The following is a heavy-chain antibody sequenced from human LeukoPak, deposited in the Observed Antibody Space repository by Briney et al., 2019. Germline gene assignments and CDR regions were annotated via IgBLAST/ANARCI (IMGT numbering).Heavy chain of an antibody. D-gene: IGHD3-22*01. CDR3: AKPSRRYYDHDAFDI. CDR2: IRYDGSNK. V-gene: IGHV3-30*02. J-gene: IGHJ3*02. Sequence: PGGSLRLSCAASGFTFSSYGMHWVRQAPGKGLEWVAFIRYDGSNKYYADSVKGRFTISRDNSKNTLYLQMNSLRAEDTAVYYCAKPSRRYYDHDAFDIWGQGTMVTVSS. CDR1: GFTFSSYG.